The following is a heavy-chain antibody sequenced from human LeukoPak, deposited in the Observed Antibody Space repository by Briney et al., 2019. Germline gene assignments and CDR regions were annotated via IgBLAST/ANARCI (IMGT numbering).Heavy chain of an antibody. J-gene: IGHJ6*03. D-gene: IGHD2-2*01. CDR3: ARDDIVVVPAAKLYDFWSGYSHYYYYMDV. V-gene: IGHV4-4*07. CDR1: GGSISSYY. Sequence: SETLSLTCTVSGGSISSYYWSWIRQPPGKGLEWIGRIYTSGSTNYNPSLKSRVTMSVDTSKNQFSLKLSSVTAADTAVYYCARDDIVVVPAAKLYDFWSGYSHYYYYMDVWGKGTTVTVSS. CDR2: IYTSGST.